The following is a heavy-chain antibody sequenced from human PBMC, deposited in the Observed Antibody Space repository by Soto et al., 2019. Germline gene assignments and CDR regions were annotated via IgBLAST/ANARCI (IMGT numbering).Heavy chain of an antibody. D-gene: IGHD1-26*01. CDR1: GGAFTSYA. J-gene: IGHJ6*02. CDR3: ASSATTADYYYGMDV. Sequence: ASVKVSCKASGGAFTSYAMLWVRQAPGQRLEWMGWINAGNGNTKYSQKFQGRVTITRDTSASTAYMELSSLRSEDTAVYYCASSATTADYYYGMDVWGQGTTVTVSS. V-gene: IGHV1-3*01. CDR2: INAGNGNT.